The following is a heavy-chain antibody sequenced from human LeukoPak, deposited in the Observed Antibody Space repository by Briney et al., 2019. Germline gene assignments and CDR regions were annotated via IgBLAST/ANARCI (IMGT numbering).Heavy chain of an antibody. CDR2: IIPILGIA. D-gene: IGHD3-3*01. CDR1: GGTFSSYA. CDR3: ARVGLTYYDFWSGYGWFDP. V-gene: IGHV1-69*04. J-gene: IGHJ5*02. Sequence: SVKVSCKASGGTFSSYAISWVRPAPGQGLEWMGMIIPILGIANYAQKFQGRVTITADKSTSTPYMELSSLRSEDTAVYYCARVGLTYYDFWSGYGWFDPWGQGTLVTVSS.